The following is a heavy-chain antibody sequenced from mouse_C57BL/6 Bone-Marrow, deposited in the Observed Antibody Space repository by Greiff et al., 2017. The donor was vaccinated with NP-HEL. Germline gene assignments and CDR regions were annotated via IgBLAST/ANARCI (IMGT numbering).Heavy chain of an antibody. CDR2: IDPSDSYT. Sequence: QVQLQQPGAELVRPGTSVKLSCKASGYTFTSSWMHWVKQRPGQGLEWIGVIDPSDSYTNYNPKFKGKATLTVDTSSSTADIKLSSLTSEDSAVDYCAREGSYYVDYWGQGTTLTVSS. V-gene: IGHV1-59*01. CDR3: AREGSYYVDY. CDR1: GYTFTSSW. J-gene: IGHJ2*01.